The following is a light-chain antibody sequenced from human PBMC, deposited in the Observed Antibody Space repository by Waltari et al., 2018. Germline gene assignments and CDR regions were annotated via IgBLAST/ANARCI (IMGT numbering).Light chain of an antibody. CDR1: QSVTSNL. J-gene: IGKJ1*01. V-gene: IGKV3-20*01. CDR2: GAS. CDR3: QQYGSSTWT. Sequence: EMVLTQSPDTLSLFPGESATLSCRASQSVTSNLLAWYQQKPGLAPRLLMYGASTRAPGIPDRFRGSGSGTDFTLTTSGLEPADFAVYYCQQYGSSTWTFGQGTKVEIK.